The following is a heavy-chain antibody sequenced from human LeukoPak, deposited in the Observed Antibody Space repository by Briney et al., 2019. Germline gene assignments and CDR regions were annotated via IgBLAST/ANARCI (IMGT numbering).Heavy chain of an antibody. CDR1: GFTFSSYG. D-gene: IGHD3-16*01. CDR3: AGDYDSWVAEFDP. Sequence: PGGSLRLSCAASGFTFSSYGMHWVRQAPGKGLEWVAFIRYDGSNKYYADSVKGRFTISRDNSKNTLYLQMNSLRAEDTAVYYCAGDYDSWVAEFDPWGQGTLVTVSS. J-gene: IGHJ5*02. V-gene: IGHV3-30*02. CDR2: IRYDGSNK.